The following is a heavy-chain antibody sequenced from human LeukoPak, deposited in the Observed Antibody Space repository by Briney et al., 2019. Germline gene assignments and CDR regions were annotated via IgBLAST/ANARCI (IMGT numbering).Heavy chain of an antibody. D-gene: IGHD4-17*01. CDR1: GASISSSDHY. J-gene: IGHJ4*02. CDR3: ASQGGGTVITDY. Sequence: SETLSLTCTVSGASISSSDHYWAWVRQPPGKGLEWIGNVSYTGRTHYNPSLKSRLTISVDMSKNSFSLRLTSVTAADTAVYYFASQGGGTVITDYWGQGTLVTVSS. CDR2: VSYTGRT. V-gene: IGHV4-39*02.